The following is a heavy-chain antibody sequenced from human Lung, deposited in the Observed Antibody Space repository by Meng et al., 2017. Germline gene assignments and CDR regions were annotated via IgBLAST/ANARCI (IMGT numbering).Heavy chain of an antibody. CDR3: ARGQKGYFDL. V-gene: IGHV4-30-4*01. CDR2: IYNSGST. CDR1: GGSISSSNYY. Sequence: QVRLQEPGPGLGKPSQTLSLTCTGSGGSISSSNYYWSWIRQPPGKGLEWSGHIYNSGSTYYNPSLKSRITISVDTSKNQFSLKLSSVTAADTAVYYCARGQKGYFDLWGRGTLVTVAS. J-gene: IGHJ2*01.